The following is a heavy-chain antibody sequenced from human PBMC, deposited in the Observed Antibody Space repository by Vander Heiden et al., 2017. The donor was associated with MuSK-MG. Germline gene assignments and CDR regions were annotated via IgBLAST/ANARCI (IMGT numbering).Heavy chain of an antibody. CDR2: IYYSGST. V-gene: IGHV4-39*01. CDR1: GGSISSSSYY. J-gene: IGHJ5*02. Sequence: QLQLQESGPGLVKPSETLSLTCTVSGGSISSSSYYWGWIRQPPGKGLEWIGSIYYSGSTYYNPSLKRRVTISVDTSKNQFSLKLSSVTAADTAVYYCARNVLLWFGEFPSLGWFDPWGQVTLVTVSS. D-gene: IGHD3-10*01. CDR3: ARNVLLWFGEFPSLGWFDP.